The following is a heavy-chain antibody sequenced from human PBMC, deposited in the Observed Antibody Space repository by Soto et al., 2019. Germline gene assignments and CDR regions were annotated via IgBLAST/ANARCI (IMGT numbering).Heavy chain of an antibody. CDR3: ARDLGGYYYDSSGWAY. CDR2: IYHSGST. Sequence: LSLTCAVSCGSISSSNWWSWVRQPPGKGLEWIGEIYHSGSTNYNPSLKSRVTISVDKSKNQFSLKLSSVTAADTAVYYCARDLGGYYYDSSGWAYWGQGTLVTVSS. J-gene: IGHJ4*02. V-gene: IGHV4-4*02. D-gene: IGHD3-22*01. CDR1: CGSISSSNW.